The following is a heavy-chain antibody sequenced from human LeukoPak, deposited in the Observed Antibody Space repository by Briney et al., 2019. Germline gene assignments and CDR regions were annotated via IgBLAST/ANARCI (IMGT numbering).Heavy chain of an antibody. CDR1: GFTFSRYS. V-gene: IGHV3-21*01. CDR2: ISSGGIYI. CDR3: ASLEYYDILTGDNWFDP. Sequence: GGSLRLSCAASGFTFSRYSMNWVRQAPGKGLEWVSSISSGGIYIYYADSVKGRFTISRDNAKNSLFLRMDSLRAEDTAVYYYASLEYYDILTGDNWFDPWGQGTLVTVSS. D-gene: IGHD3-9*01. J-gene: IGHJ5*02.